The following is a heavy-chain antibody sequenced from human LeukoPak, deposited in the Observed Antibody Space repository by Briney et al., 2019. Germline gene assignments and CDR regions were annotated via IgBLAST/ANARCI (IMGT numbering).Heavy chain of an antibody. J-gene: IGHJ4*02. CDR3: AREDGYNFDFDY. Sequence: SSETLSLTCTVSGGSISSYYWSWIRQPAGKGLEWIGRIYTSGSTNYNPSLKSRVTMSVDTSKSQISLKLSSVTAADTAVYYCAREDGYNFDFDYWGQGTLVTVSS. CDR2: IYTSGST. V-gene: IGHV4-4*07. CDR1: GGSISSYY. D-gene: IGHD5-24*01.